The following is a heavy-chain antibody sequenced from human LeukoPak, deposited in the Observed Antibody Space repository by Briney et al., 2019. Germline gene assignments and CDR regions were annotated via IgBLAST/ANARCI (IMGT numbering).Heavy chain of an antibody. D-gene: IGHD3-9*01. CDR3: ARGPDILTGYYHYFDY. CDR2: IYTSGST. Sequence: SETLSLTCAVYGGSFSGYYWSWIRQPAGKGLEWIGRIYTSGSTNYNPSLKSRVTMSVDTSKNQFSLKLSSVTAADTAVYYCARGPDILTGYYHYFDYWGQGTLVTVSS. V-gene: IGHV4-59*10. J-gene: IGHJ4*02. CDR1: GGSFSGYY.